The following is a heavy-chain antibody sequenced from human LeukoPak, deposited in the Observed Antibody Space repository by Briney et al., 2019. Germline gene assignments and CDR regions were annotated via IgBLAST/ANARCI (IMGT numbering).Heavy chain of an antibody. CDR1: GLTFSIYW. CDR2: INSDGSST. J-gene: IGHJ4*02. D-gene: IGHD6-19*01. V-gene: IGHV3-74*01. Sequence: PGGSLRLSCAASGLTFSIYWLHWVRQAPGKGLVWVSRINSDGSSTSYADSVKGRFTISRDNAKNTLYLQMNSLRAEDTAVYYCARLLPVAGTDCWGQGTLVTVSS. CDR3: ARLLPVAGTDC.